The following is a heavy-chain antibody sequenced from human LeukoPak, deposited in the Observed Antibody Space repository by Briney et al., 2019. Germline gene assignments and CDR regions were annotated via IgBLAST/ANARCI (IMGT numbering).Heavy chain of an antibody. J-gene: IGHJ6*03. D-gene: IGHD6-19*01. Sequence: ASVKVSCKASGYTFTSYYMHWVRQAPGQGLEWMGIINPSGGSTSYAQKFQGRVTMTRDMSTSTVYMELSSLRSEDTAVYYCAREDSSGWWIPRAWVYYMDVWGKGTTVTVSS. CDR1: GYTFTSYY. V-gene: IGHV1-46*01. CDR3: AREDSSGWWIPRAWVYYMDV. CDR2: INPSGGST.